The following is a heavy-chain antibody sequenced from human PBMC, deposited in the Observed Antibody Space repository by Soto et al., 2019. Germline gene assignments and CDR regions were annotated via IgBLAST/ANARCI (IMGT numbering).Heavy chain of an antibody. Sequence: GGSLRLSCVASGFSFNKYAMIWVRQAPGKGLEWVSGISDSGGSTYYADSVKGRFTISRDNSKNTLYLQMNSLRAEDTAVYYCAKGTYYYGSAPYYFDYWGQGTLVTVSS. D-gene: IGHD3-10*01. CDR3: AKGTYYYGSAPYYFDY. V-gene: IGHV3-23*01. CDR2: ISDSGGST. J-gene: IGHJ4*02. CDR1: GFSFNKYA.